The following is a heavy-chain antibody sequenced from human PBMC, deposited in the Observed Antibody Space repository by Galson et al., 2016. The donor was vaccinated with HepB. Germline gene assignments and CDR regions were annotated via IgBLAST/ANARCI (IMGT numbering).Heavy chain of an antibody. CDR3: VRVLRNDYGDYYFDY. J-gene: IGHJ4*02. V-gene: IGHV4-39*07. D-gene: IGHD4-17*01. Sequence: SETLSLTCTVSGDSISSRSYSWGWIRQSPGKGLEWIATFYYSAATHYNPSLNGRVIVSVDTSQNQFSLELTSVSAADTAIYYCVRVLRNDYGDYYFDYWGRGTLVTVSS. CDR2: FYYSAAT. CDR1: GDSISSRSYS.